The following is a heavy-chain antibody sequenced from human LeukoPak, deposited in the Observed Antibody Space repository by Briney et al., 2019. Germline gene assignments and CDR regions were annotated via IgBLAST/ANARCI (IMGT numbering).Heavy chain of an antibody. CDR1: GFTAGYNY. Sequence: PGGSLRLSCAASGFTAGYNYMTWVRQAPGKGLEWVAAIYNSGSTYYADSVKGRFTISRDNSKNTMYLQMNSLKGEDTAVYYCARRSNPPGRIDHWGQGTLVTVSS. D-gene: IGHD1-14*01. J-gene: IGHJ4*02. CDR3: ARRSNPPGRIDH. V-gene: IGHV3-66*04. CDR2: IYNSGST.